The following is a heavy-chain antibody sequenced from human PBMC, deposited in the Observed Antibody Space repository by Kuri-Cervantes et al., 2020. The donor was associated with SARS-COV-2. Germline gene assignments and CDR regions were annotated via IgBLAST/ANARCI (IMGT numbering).Heavy chain of an antibody. CDR3: TTDPYYYDSSGYYYGYYYYYYMDV. CDR2: IQSKTDGGTT. D-gene: IGHD3-22*01. V-gene: IGHV3-15*01. CDR1: GFTFSNAW. J-gene: IGHJ6*03. Sequence: TCAASGFTFSNAWMSWVRQAPGKGLEWVGRIQSKTDGGTTDYAAPVKGRFTISRDDSKNTLYLQMNSLKTEDTAVYYCTTDPYYYDSSGYYYGYYYYYYMDVWGKGTTITVSS.